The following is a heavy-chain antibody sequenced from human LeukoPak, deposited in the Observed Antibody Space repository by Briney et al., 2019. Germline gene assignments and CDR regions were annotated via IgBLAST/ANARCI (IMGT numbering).Heavy chain of an antibody. Sequence: GGSLRLSCAASGFTFSSYAMHWVRQAPGKGLEWVAVISYDGSNKYYADSVKGRFTISRDNSKNTLYLQMNSLRAEDTAVYYCAGSSWSYYYYYMDVWGKGTTVTISS. J-gene: IGHJ6*03. V-gene: IGHV3-30*04. CDR2: ISYDGSNK. CDR1: GFTFSSYA. D-gene: IGHD6-13*01. CDR3: AGSSWSYYYYYMDV.